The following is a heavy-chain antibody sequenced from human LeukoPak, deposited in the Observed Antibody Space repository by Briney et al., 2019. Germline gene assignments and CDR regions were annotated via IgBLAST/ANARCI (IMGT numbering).Heavy chain of an antibody. Sequence: GGSLRLSCAASGFTFKRYHMSWVRQAPGKGLDWVSSIDGGGTNTYYADSVKGRFTISRDNSENTLYLQMNSLRAEDTAVYYCAKKGYAGSGIYSYYFDYWGQGTLVTVSS. V-gene: IGHV3-23*01. D-gene: IGHD3-10*01. CDR3: AKKGYAGSGIYSYYFDY. CDR1: GFTFKRYH. CDR2: IDGGGTNT. J-gene: IGHJ4*02.